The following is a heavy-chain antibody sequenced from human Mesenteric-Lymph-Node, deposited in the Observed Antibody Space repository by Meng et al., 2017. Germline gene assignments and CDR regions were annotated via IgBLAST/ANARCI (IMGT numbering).Heavy chain of an antibody. D-gene: IGHD4-23*01. Sequence: SETLSLTCTVSGGSISSSSYYWGWIRQPPGKGLEWIGSIYYSGSTYYNPSLKSRVTISVDTSKNQFSLKLSSVTAADTAVYYCVQTDYGGNSWGRGGDYWGQGTLVTVSS. J-gene: IGHJ4*02. CDR1: GGSISSSSYY. CDR2: IYYSGST. V-gene: IGHV4-39*07. CDR3: VQTDYGGNSWGRGGDY.